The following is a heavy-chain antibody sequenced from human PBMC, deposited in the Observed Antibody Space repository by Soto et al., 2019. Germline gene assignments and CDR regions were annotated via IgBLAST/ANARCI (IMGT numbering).Heavy chain of an antibody. CDR3: AGFSVVAATEINWFDP. J-gene: IGHJ5*02. Sequence: QVQLQESGPGLVKPSQTLSLTCTVSGGSISSGDYYWSWIRQPPGKGLEWIGYIYYSGSTYYNPSLKSRVTISVDTYKNQFSLKLSSVTVADTAVYYCAGFSVVAATEINWFDPWGQGTLVTVSS. V-gene: IGHV4-30-4*01. CDR1: GGSISSGDYY. D-gene: IGHD2-15*01. CDR2: IYYSGST.